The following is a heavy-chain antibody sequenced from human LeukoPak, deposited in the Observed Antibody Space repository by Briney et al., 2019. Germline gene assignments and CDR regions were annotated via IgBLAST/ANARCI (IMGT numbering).Heavy chain of an antibody. V-gene: IGHV1-46*01. CDR3: ARIRDGYNDAYDI. CDR2: INPGGDNT. D-gene: IGHD5-24*01. J-gene: IGHJ3*02. Sequence: ASVKVSCKASGYTFTKYYIHWVRQAPGQGLEWMGLINPGGDNTNYAQNFQGRVTMTRDMSTSTVYMELSSLRSEDTAIYYCARIRDGYNDAYDIWGQGTVVTVPS. CDR1: GYTFTKYY.